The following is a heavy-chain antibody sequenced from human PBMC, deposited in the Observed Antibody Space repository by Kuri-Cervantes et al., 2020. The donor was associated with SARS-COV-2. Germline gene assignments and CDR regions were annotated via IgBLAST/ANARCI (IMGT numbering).Heavy chain of an antibody. J-gene: IGHJ6*02. CDR2: IIPILGIA. CDR3: ARDLYCSSTFCYFHYYGMEV. V-gene: IGHV1-69*04. D-gene: IGHD2-2*01. Sequence: SVNVSCKASVGSFSSYTISWVRQAPGQGREGMGRIIPILGIANYAQKFQGRVTITADKSTSTAYMELSSLRSEDTAVYYCARDLYCSSTFCYFHYYGMEVWGQGTTVTVSS. CDR1: VGSFSSYT.